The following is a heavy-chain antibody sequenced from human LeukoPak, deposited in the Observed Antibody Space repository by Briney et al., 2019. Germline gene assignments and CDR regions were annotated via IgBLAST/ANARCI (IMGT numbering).Heavy chain of an antibody. CDR1: GYTFTSYG. V-gene: IGHV1-8*03. D-gene: IGHD6-13*01. CDR2: MNPNSGNT. J-gene: IGHJ4*02. Sequence: ASVKVSCKASGYTFTSYGISWVRQATGQGLEWIGWMNPNSGNTGYAQKFQGRVTITRNTSISTAYMELSSLRSEDTAVYYCASQTDGYSSSWYPFDYWGQGTLVTVSS. CDR3: ASQTDGYSSSWYPFDY.